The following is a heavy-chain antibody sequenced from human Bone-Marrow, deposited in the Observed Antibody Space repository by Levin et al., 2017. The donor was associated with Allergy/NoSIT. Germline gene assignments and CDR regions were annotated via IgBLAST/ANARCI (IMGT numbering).Heavy chain of an antibody. D-gene: IGHD6-13*01. J-gene: IGHJ4*02. CDR3: ATGTLAACDY. CDR2: IIPIVGTA. V-gene: IGHV1-69*08. Sequence: EASVKVSCKASGGTFSSYTINWVRQAPGQGLEWMGRIIPIVGTANYAQKFQGRVTITADKSTTTAYMELSSLRSEDTAVYYCATGTLAACDYWGQGTLVTVSS. CDR1: GGTFSSYT.